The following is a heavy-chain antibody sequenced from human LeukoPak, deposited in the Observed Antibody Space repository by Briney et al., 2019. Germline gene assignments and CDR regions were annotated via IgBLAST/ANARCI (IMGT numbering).Heavy chain of an antibody. J-gene: IGHJ4*02. D-gene: IGHD4-17*01. CDR2: IIPIFGTA. CDR3: ARVSRASYGRGL. V-gene: IGHV1-69*05. CDR1: GGTFSSYA. Sequence: GSSVTVSCKASGGTFSSYAISWVRQAPGQGLEWMGRIIPIFGTANYAQKFQGIVTITTDEYTHTASMELSWLTAERTAVFYCARVSRASYGRGLWGQGTLVTVSS.